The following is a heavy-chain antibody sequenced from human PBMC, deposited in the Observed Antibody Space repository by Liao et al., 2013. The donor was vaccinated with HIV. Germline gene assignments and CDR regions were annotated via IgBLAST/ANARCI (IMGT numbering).Heavy chain of an antibody. V-gene: IGHV4-59*12. D-gene: IGHD4-17*01. CDR2: IYYSGST. J-gene: IGHJ6*03. Sequence: QVQLQQWGAGLLKPSETLSLTCTVSGGSISSYYWSWIRQPPGKGLEWIGYIYYSGSTNYNPSLKSRVTMSVDTSKNQFSLKLSSVTAADTAVYYCAREWWADDYGDFYYMDVWGKGTTVTVSS. CDR3: AREWWADDYGDFYYMDV. CDR1: GGSISSYY.